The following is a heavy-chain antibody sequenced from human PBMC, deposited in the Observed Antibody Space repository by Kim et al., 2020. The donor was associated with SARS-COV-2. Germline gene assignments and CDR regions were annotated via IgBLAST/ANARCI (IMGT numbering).Heavy chain of an antibody. CDR1: GFTFSSYG. CDR2: IWYDGSNK. D-gene: IGHD3-10*01. V-gene: IGHV3-33*01. Sequence: GGSLRLSCAASGFTFSSYGMHWVRQAPGKGLEWVAVIWYDGSNKYYADSVKGRFTISRDNSKNTLYLQMNSLRAEDTAVYYCARGDLYYYGSGKRDWDYWGQGTLVTVSS. J-gene: IGHJ4*02. CDR3: ARGDLYYYGSGKRDWDY.